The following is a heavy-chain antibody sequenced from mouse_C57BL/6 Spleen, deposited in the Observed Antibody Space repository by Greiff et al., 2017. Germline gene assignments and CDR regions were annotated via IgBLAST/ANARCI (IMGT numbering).Heavy chain of an antibody. V-gene: IGHV5-6*01. CDR3: ARHPSNWDGDAMDY. J-gene: IGHJ4*01. Sequence: EVQGVESGGDLVKPGGSLKLSCAASGFTFSSYGMSWVRQTPDKRLEWVATISSGGSYTYYPDSVKGRFTISRDNAKNTLYLQMSSLKSEDTAMYYCARHPSNWDGDAMDYWGQGTSVTVSS. D-gene: IGHD4-1*01. CDR2: ISSGGSYT. CDR1: GFTFSSYG.